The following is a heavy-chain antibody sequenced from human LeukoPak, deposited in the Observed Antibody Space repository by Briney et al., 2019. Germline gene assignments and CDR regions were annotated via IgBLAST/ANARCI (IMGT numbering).Heavy chain of an antibody. CDR2: MNPNSGNT. CDR3: ARAVVKVRGVISEGASY. V-gene: IGHV1-8*03. D-gene: IGHD3-10*01. Sequence: ASVKVSCKASGYTSTSYDINWVRQATGQGLEWMGWMNPNSGNTGYAQKFQGRVTITRNTSISTAYMELSRLRSDDTAVYYCARAVVKVRGVISEGASYWGQGTLVTVSS. J-gene: IGHJ4*02. CDR1: GYTSTSYD.